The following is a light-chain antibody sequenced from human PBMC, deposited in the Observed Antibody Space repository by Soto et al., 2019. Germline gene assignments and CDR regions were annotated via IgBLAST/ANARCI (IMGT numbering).Light chain of an antibody. CDR2: AAS. CDR3: QESYTSPCT. Sequence: DIQMTQSPSSLSASVGDRVTITCRASQSITSYLNWYQQKPGKAPKLLIYAASNLQSGVPSRFSGSGSGTDFTFTINSLQPEDFATYHCQESYTSPCTFGQGTKVEIK. CDR1: QSITSY. J-gene: IGKJ2*02. V-gene: IGKV1-39*01.